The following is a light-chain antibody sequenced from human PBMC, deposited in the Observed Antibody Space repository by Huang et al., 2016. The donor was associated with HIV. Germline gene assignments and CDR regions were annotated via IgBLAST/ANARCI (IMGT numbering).Light chain of an antibody. CDR2: DVS. CDR1: QSVRNL. J-gene: IGKJ3*01. CDR3: QQRSSWPPFT. V-gene: IGKV3-11*01. Sequence: EILLTQSPATLSLSPGERATLSCRASQSVRNLLAWYQQKPGQPPRLLICDVSTRATGIPDRFSGSGSDTDFTLTISSLEPEDFAVYYCQQRSSWPPFTFGPGTKVDIK.